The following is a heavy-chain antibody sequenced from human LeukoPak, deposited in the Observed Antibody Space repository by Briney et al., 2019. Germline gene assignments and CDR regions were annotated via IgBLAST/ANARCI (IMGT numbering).Heavy chain of an antibody. CDR1: GGTFSSYA. Sequence: ASVKVSCKXSGGTFSSYAISWVRQAPGQGLEWMGGIIPIFGTANYEQKFQGRVTITADESTSTAYMELSSLRSEDTAVYYCARDGYSDSSGWFDPWGQRTLVTVSS. CDR2: IIPIFGTA. D-gene: IGHD6-13*01. CDR3: ARDGYSDSSGWFDP. J-gene: IGHJ5*02. V-gene: IGHV1-69*13.